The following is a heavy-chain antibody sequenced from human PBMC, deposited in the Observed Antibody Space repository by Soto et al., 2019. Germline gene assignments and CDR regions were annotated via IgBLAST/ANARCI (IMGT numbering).Heavy chain of an antibody. D-gene: IGHD2-2*02. CDR2: INPNSGGT. V-gene: IGHV1-2*02. CDR3: ASSTETIVVVPAAIQDADFDY. J-gene: IGHJ4*02. CDR1: GYTFTGYY. Sequence: ASVKVSCKASGYTFTGYYKHWVRQAPGQGLEWMGWINPNSGGTNYAQKFQGRVTMTRDTSISTAYMELSRLRSDDTAVYYCASSTETIVVVPAAIQDADFDYWGQGTLVTVSS.